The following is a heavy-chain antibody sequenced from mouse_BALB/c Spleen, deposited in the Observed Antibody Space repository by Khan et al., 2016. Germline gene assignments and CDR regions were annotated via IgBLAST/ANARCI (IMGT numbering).Heavy chain of an antibody. D-gene: IGHD2-3*01. CDR2: INPSTGYT. Sequence: QVQLKQSGAELAKPGASVKMSCKASGYTFTSYWMHWVKQRPGQGLEWIGYINPSTGYTEYNQKFKDKATLTADKSSSTAYMQLSSLTSEDSVVYYCARYEGGFAYWGQGTLVTVSA. J-gene: IGHJ3*01. CDR3: ARYEGGFAY. V-gene: IGHV1-7*01. CDR1: GYTFTSYW.